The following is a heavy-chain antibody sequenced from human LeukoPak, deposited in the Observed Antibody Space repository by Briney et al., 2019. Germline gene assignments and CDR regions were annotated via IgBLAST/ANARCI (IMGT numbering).Heavy chain of an antibody. CDR1: GFTFSSYS. Sequence: GGSLRLSCAASGFTFSSYSMNWVRQAPGKGLEWVSSISSSSSYIYYADSVKGRFTISRDNAKNSLYLQMNSLRAEDTALYHCARDPQQLGPKAAFDIWGQGTMVTVSS. CDR3: ARDPQQLGPKAAFDI. V-gene: IGHV3-21*04. CDR2: ISSSSSYI. J-gene: IGHJ3*02. D-gene: IGHD6-13*01.